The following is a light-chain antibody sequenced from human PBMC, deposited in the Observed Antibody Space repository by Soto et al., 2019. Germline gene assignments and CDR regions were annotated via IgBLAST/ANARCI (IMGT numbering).Light chain of an antibody. V-gene: IGKV3-11*01. CDR2: DTS. Sequence: EIVLTQSPATLYLSPGERATLSCRASQSVGSNLAWYQQKPGQAPSLLIYDTSNRATGIPARFSGSGSGTDFTLTISSLEPEDFAVYYCQRGDTFGQGTRLEIK. CDR1: QSVGSN. CDR3: QRGDT. J-gene: IGKJ5*01.